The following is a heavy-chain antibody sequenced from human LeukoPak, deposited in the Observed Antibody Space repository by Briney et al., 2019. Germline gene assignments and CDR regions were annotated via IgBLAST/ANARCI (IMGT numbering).Heavy chain of an antibody. D-gene: IGHD3-3*01. CDR2: TIPIFGTA. Sequence: SVKVSCKASGYTFTSYGISWVRQAPGQGLEWMGGTIPIFGTANYAQKFQGRVTITADESTSTAYMELSSLRSEDTAVYYCARAPYDFWSGYYRPFDYWGQGTLVTVSS. J-gene: IGHJ4*02. V-gene: IGHV1-69*13. CDR3: ARAPYDFWSGYYRPFDY. CDR1: GYTFTSYG.